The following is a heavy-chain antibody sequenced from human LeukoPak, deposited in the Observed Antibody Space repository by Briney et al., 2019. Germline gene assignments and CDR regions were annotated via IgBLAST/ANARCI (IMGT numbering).Heavy chain of an antibody. CDR3: ARPATAMVPYYFDY. V-gene: IGHV5-51*01. J-gene: IGHJ4*02. CDR2: IYPGDSDT. Sequence: GESMKISCKGSGYSFTSYWIGWVRQMPGKGMEWMGIIYPGDSDTRYSPSFQGQVTISADKSISTAYLQWSSLQASDTAMYYCARPATAMVPYYFDYWGQGTLVTVSS. D-gene: IGHD5-18*01. CDR1: GYSFTSYW.